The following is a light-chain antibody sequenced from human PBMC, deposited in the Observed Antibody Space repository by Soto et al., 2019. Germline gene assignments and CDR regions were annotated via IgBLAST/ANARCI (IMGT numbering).Light chain of an antibody. CDR3: MQALQTPPT. CDR1: QSLLHSNGYNY. J-gene: IGKJ2*01. Sequence: DIVMTQSPLSLPVTPAEPASISCRSSQSLLHSNGYNYVDWFLQMPGQSPQLLIYLGSNRASGVHDRFSGSGSGTDFTLKISRVEAEDVGLYYCMQALQTPPTFGQGTKLELK. CDR2: LGS. V-gene: IGKV2-28*01.